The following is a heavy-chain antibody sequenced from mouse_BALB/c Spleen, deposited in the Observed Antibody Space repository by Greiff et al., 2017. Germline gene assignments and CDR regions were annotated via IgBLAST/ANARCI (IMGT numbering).Heavy chain of an antibody. J-gene: IGHJ3*01. D-gene: IGHD2-1*01. CDR1: GYAFSSYW. CDR2: IYPGDGDT. CDR3: ARCYGNWAWFAY. V-gene: IGHV1-80*01. Sequence: QVQLQQSGAELVRPGSSVKISCKASGYAFSSYWMNWVKQRPGQGLEWIGQIYPGDGDTNYNGKFKGKATLTADKSSSTAYMQLSSLTSEDSAVYFCARCYGNWAWFAYWGQGTLVTVSA.